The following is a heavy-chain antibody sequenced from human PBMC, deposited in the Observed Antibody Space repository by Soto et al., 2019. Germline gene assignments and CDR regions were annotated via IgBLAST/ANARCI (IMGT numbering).Heavy chain of an antibody. CDR1: GFTVISNY. CDR3: AREDRNYYYYYMDV. CDR2: IYSGGST. Sequence: EVQLVESGGGLVQPGGSLRLSCAASGFTVISNYMSWVRQAPVKGLECVSVIYSGGSTYYADSVKGSFTISSGNSKHTLYLQMNSLRAEDTAVYYCAREDRNYYYYYMDVWGKGTTVTVSS. J-gene: IGHJ6*03. V-gene: IGHV3-66*01.